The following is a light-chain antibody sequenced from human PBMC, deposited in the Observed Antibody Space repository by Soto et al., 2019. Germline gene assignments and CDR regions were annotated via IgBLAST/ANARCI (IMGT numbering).Light chain of an antibody. V-gene: IGKV1-39*01. J-gene: IGKJ5*01. CDR2: AAS. CDR1: QSIGSY. Sequence: DIQMTQSPSSLPASVGDRVTVNCRASQSIGSYLTWYQQLPGKAPKLLIFAASCLQRGVPSWFSGRGSGNDFTLAISILRPGDLATLYCQPSYSRPKIVGQGTRLEIK. CDR3: QPSYSRPKI.